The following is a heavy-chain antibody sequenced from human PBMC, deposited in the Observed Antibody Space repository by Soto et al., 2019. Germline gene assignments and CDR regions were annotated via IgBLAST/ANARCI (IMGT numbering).Heavy chain of an antibody. D-gene: IGHD3-22*01. V-gene: IGHV3-21*01. Sequence: GGSLRLSCAASGFTFSSYSMNWVRQAPGKGLEWVSSISSSSSYIYYADSVKGRFTISRDNAKNSLYLQMNSLRAEDTAVYYCARDKGWESYYDSSGYYLDAFDIWGQGTMVTVSS. J-gene: IGHJ3*02. CDR1: GFTFSSYS. CDR2: ISSSSSYI. CDR3: ARDKGWESYYDSSGYYLDAFDI.